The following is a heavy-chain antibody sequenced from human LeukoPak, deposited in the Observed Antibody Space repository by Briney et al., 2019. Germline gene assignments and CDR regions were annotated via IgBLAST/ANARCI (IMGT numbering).Heavy chain of an antibody. V-gene: IGHV3-66*01. CDR1: GFDVSINY. CDR3: ARGFLQLTPYYFDY. CDR2: ILNDGNS. Sequence: GGSLRLSCAASGFDVSINYMNWIRQSPEKGLEWVSIILNDGNSYYAHSVKGRFTVSRDNSKNTVSLQMDSLRVDDTAVYFCARGFLQLTPYYFDYWGQGTLVTVSS. D-gene: IGHD1-1*01. J-gene: IGHJ4*02.